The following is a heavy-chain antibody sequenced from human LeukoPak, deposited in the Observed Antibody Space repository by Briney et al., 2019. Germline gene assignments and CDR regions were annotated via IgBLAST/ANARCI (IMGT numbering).Heavy chain of an antibody. J-gene: IGHJ5*02. CDR3: ARDGYSYGLGWFDP. V-gene: IGHV4-59*01. CDR2: IYYSGST. Sequence: SETLSLTCTVSGGSISSYYWSWIRQPPGKGLEWIGYIYYSGSTNYNHSLKSRVTISVDTSKNQFSLRLTSVTAADTAVYFCARDGYSYGLGWFDPWGQGTLVTVSS. CDR1: GGSISSYY. D-gene: IGHD5-18*01.